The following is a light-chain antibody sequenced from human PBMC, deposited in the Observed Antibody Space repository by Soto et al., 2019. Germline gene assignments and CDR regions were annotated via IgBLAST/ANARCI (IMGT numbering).Light chain of an antibody. CDR2: DNT. J-gene: IGLJ7*01. V-gene: IGLV1-40*01. CDR1: TSN. Sequence: QSVLTQTPAVSGAPGQTVTISCTGTTSNVHWYQQLPGTAPKLLIFDNTNRPSGVPDRFSGSKSDTSSSLAITGLQAEDEADYYCQFFDSLSGSVVFGGGTQVTVL. CDR3: QFFDSLSGSVV.